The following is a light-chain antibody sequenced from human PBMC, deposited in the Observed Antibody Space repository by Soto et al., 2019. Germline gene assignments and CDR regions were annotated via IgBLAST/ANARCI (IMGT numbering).Light chain of an antibody. J-gene: IGKJ1*01. CDR1: QSVNKH. Sequence: EIVLTQSPATLSVSQGERATLSCRASQSVNKHLAWYQHRPGQAPRLLIYDTSYRAAGIPARFSGSGSGTEFTLTISSLQSEDFAVYYCQQYNNWQTFGQGTKVDNK. CDR3: QQYNNWQT. V-gene: IGKV3D-15*01. CDR2: DTS.